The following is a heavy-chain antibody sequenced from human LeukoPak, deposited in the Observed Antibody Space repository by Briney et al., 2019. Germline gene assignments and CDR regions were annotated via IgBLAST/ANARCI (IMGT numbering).Heavy chain of an antibody. CDR3: ARVPQWLEYFQH. Sequence: ASVKLSCKASGYTFTSYGINWVRQAPGQGHEWMGCINTYSGNTNYTQKFQGRVTMTTDTSTSTAYMELRSLRSDDTAVYYCARVPQWLEYFQHWGQGTLVTVSS. D-gene: IGHD6-19*01. V-gene: IGHV1-18*01. J-gene: IGHJ1*01. CDR1: GYTFTSYG. CDR2: INTYSGNT.